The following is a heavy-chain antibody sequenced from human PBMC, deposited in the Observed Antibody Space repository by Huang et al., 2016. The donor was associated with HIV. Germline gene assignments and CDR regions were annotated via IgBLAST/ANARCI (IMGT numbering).Heavy chain of an antibody. CDR1: GFTFTNYA. CDR3: ARPQGDKVRGIIRSYYYYYGMDV. V-gene: IGHV3-21*06. CDR2: IGSSSSYI. D-gene: IGHD3-10*01. J-gene: IGHJ6*02. Sequence: EVQLVESGGGLVKPGGSLRPSCVASGFTFTNYAMNWVRQAPGKGLEWVAAIGSSSSYIYYADSVKGRFTISRDDAKNSLYLQMNSLRAEDTAVYYCARPQGDKVRGIIRSYYYYYGMDVWGRGTTVTVSS.